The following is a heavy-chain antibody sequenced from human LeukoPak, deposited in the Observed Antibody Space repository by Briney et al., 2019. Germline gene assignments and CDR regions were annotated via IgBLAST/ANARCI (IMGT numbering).Heavy chain of an antibody. CDR3: ARDHNQYYYGSGVSGGWFDP. Sequence: ASVKVSCKASGYTFTSYYMHWVRQAPGQGLEWMGIINPSGGSTSYAQKFQGRVTMTRDTSTSTVYMELSSLRSEDTAVYYCARDHNQYYYGSGVSGGWFDPWGQGTLVTVSS. CDR1: GYTFTSYY. V-gene: IGHV1-46*01. J-gene: IGHJ5*02. D-gene: IGHD3-10*01. CDR2: INPSGGST.